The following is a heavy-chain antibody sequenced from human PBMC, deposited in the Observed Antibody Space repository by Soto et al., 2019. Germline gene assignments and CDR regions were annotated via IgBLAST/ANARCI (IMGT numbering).Heavy chain of an antibody. CDR1: GFTFSSYA. J-gene: IGHJ6*02. Sequence: PGGSLRLSCAASGFTFSSYAMHWVRQAPGKGLEWVAVISYDGSNKYYADSVKGRFTISRDNSKNTLYLQMNSLRAEDTAVYYCARPNGFLEWLSFYYGMDVWGQGTTVTVPS. CDR3: ARPNGFLEWLSFYYGMDV. D-gene: IGHD3-3*01. V-gene: IGHV3-30-3*01. CDR2: ISYDGSNK.